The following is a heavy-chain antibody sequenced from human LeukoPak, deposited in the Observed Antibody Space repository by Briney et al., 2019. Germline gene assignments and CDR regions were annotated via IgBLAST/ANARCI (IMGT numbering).Heavy chain of an antibody. CDR3: ARDHCATTGCYEDYYYGLDV. CDR2: INPNNGGT. D-gene: IGHD2-2*01. V-gene: IGHV1-2*02. J-gene: IGHJ6*02. Sequence: ASVKVSCKASGYTFTGCYMHWVRQAPGQGLEWMGWINPNNGGTNYAQNFQGRVTMTRDTSISTAYMELSRLTSDDTAVYYCARDHCATTGCYEDYYYGLDVWGQGTTVTVSS. CDR1: GYTFTGCY.